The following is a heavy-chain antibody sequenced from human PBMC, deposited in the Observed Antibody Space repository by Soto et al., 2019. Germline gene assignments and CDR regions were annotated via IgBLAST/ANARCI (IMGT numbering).Heavy chain of an antibody. CDR1: GFTFSAYS. V-gene: IGHV3-23*01. Sequence: PGGSLRLSCAAAGFTFSAYSMSWVRPAPGKGLEWVSAISGSGGSTYYADSVKGRFTISRDNAKNTLYLQMNSLRAEDTAVYYCARDLQGAPYTAMSHWGQGTLVTVSS. CDR2: ISGSGGST. CDR3: ARDLQGAPYTAMSH. J-gene: IGHJ4*02. D-gene: IGHD5-18*01.